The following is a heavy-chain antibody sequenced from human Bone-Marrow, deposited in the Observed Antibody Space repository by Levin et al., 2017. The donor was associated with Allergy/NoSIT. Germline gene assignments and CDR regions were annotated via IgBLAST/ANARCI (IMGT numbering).Heavy chain of an antibody. CDR3: ARDYYGSGSYPIPGWFDP. V-gene: IGHV1-2*02. CDR1: GYTFTGYY. J-gene: IGHJ5*02. CDR2: FNPNSGGT. Sequence: ASVKVSCKASGYTFTGYYMHWVRQAPGQGLEWMGWFNPNSGGTNYAQKFQGRVTMTRDTSISTAYMELSRLRSDDTAVYYCARDYYGSGSYPIPGWFDPWGQGTLVTVSS. D-gene: IGHD3-10*01.